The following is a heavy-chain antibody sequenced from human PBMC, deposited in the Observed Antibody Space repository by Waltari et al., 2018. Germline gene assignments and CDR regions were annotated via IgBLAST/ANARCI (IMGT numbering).Heavy chain of an antibody. V-gene: IGHV4-4*02. CDR2: VHHSGKT. CDR3: ARDRGRGLFLDS. J-gene: IGHJ4*02. D-gene: IGHD2-15*01. CDR1: GDSMTSSDW. Sequence: QLQLQQSGPGLVKPSESLSLTCVVSGDSMTSSDWWSWVRQSPGKGLEWIGQVHHSGKTNYNPSLASRVTVSIDTSNNQFSLKLLSPTAADTAMYYCARDRGRGLFLDSWGQGTLVTVSP.